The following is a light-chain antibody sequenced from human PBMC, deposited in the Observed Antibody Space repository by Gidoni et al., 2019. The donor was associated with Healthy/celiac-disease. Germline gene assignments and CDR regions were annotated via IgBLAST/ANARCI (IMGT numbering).Light chain of an antibody. CDR2: GAS. CDR3: QQYGSSPPT. CDR1: QSVSSSY. Sequence: EIVLTQSPGTLSLSPGERATLSCRASQSVSSSYLAWYQQKPGQAPRLPIHGASSRATGIPDRFSGSGSGTDFTLTISRLEPEDFAVYYCQQYGSSPPTFGQGTEVEIK. V-gene: IGKV3-20*01. J-gene: IGKJ1*01.